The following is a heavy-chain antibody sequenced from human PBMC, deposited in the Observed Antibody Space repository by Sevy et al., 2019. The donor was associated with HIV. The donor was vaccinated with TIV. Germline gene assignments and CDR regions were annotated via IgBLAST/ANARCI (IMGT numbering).Heavy chain of an antibody. CDR2: LSFGCGKI. CDR1: GFDFSIYS. Sequence: GGSLRLSCAASGFDFSIYSMSWVRQAPGKGLEWVSTLSFGCGKINYADSVKGRFTISRDNSKSSVYLQMNNKRVEDKAVYYCAREGCTKPHDYWGQGTLVTVSS. CDR3: AREGCTKPHDY. D-gene: IGHD2-8*01. V-gene: IGHV3-23*01. J-gene: IGHJ4*02.